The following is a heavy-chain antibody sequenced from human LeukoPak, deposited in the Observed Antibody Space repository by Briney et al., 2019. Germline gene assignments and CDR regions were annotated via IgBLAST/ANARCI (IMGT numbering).Heavy chain of an antibody. CDR2: IKYDGSYT. Sequence: PGGSVRLSCEAYGFDFSNYYMSWVRQAPGKGLEWLANIKYDGSYTYYVDSLNGRFTISRDNAKNSLYLQMSSLRADDTAVYYCTRDEGATVATYRFDFWGQGTLVTVSS. D-gene: IGHD4-23*01. CDR1: GFDFSNYY. J-gene: IGHJ4*02. V-gene: IGHV3-7*01. CDR3: TRDEGATVATYRFDF.